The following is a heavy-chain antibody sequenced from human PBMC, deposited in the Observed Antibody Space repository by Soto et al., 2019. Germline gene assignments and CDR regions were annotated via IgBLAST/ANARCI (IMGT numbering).Heavy chain of an antibody. J-gene: IGHJ4*02. Sequence: GGSLRLSCAASGFTFSSYGMHWVRQAPGKGLEWVAVISYDGSNKYYADSVKGRFTISRDNSKNTLYLQMNSLRAEDTAVYYCAKDGRFGESPLDYWGQGTLVTVSS. CDR1: GFTFSSYG. D-gene: IGHD3-10*01. CDR2: ISYDGSNK. V-gene: IGHV3-30*18. CDR3: AKDGRFGESPLDY.